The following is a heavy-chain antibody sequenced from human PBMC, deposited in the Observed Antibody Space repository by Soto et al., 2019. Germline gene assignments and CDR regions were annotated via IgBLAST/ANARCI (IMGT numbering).Heavy chain of an antibody. J-gene: IGHJ4*02. CDR3: ATIFGGALDH. CDR1: GFTFTNHF. D-gene: IGHD3-3*01. V-gene: IGHV1-2*02. Sequence: VASVKVSCKASGFTFTNHFFHWVRQAPGQRLEWMGWINPHSGATNYEKKFQGRLTLTRDTSISTAYMELSRLTSDDTAVYYCATIFGGALDHWGQGTLVTVSS. CDR2: INPHSGAT.